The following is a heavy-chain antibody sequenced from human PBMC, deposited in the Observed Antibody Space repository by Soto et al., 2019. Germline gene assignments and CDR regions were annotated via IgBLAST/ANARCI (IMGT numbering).Heavy chain of an antibody. D-gene: IGHD2-2*01. J-gene: IGHJ6*02. CDR3: ARDVYCISISCYSDYYYYGMDV. Sequence: GASVKVSCKASGYTFTSYGISWVRQAPGQGLEWMGWISAYNGNTNYAQKLQGRVTMTTDTSTSTAYMELRSLRSDDTAVYYCARDVYCISISCYSDYYYYGMDVWGQGTTVTVSS. CDR1: GYTFTSYG. CDR2: ISAYNGNT. V-gene: IGHV1-18*01.